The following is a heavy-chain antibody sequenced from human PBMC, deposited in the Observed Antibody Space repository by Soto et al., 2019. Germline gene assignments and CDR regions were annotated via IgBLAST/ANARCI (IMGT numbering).Heavy chain of an antibody. CDR1: GFSRSTSGLG. D-gene: IGHD3-22*01. CDR2: IYWDDAK. V-gene: IGHV2-5*02. Sequence: QITLKESGPTLVKPTQTLTLTGTSSGFSRSTSGLGVGSIRHPPGKALKWLALIYWDDAKRYTPSLRSRITITNDTSKNQVVLTMTIMDPVDTATYYCAHSWYYASSGDPAFVYWGKGTLVTVS. J-gene: IGHJ4*02. CDR3: AHSWYYASSGDPAFVY.